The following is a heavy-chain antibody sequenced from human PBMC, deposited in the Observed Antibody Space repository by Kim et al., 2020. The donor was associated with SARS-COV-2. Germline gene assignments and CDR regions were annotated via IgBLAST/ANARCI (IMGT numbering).Heavy chain of an antibody. CDR2: KWYN. V-gene: IGHV6-1*01. Sequence: KWYNDNAVSVKSRITINPDTSTNQFSLQLNSVTPEDTAVYYCARGTDMDVWGKGTTVTVSS. J-gene: IGHJ6*03. CDR3: ARGTDMDV.